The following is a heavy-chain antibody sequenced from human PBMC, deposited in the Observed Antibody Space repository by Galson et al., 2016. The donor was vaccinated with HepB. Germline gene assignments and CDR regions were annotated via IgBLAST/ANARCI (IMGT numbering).Heavy chain of an antibody. CDR2: IYSSYNT. Sequence: SLRLSCAASGFTVSNHYMSWVRQAPGKGLEWISVIYSSYNTFYADSVKGRFTISRDTSKNTLYLQMNSLRAEDTAVYYCAKDLLGVRGGTDPWGQGTLVTVSS. V-gene: IGHV3-53*01. D-gene: IGHD3-10*01. CDR3: AKDLLGVRGGTDP. CDR1: GFTVSNHY. J-gene: IGHJ5*02.